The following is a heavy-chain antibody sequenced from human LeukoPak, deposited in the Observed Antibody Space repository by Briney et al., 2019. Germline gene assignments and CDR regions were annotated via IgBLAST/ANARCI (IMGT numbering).Heavy chain of an antibody. CDR3: ETAGGETSRMGFDL. Sequence: GGSLRLSCADSGFTFRRYLIHWVRQTPGNGLVWVSCISGDGRVTRYADSVKGRFTISRDNTRNTLYLQMHSLRVEDMAVYYCETAGGETSRMGFDLWGQGSLVTVSS. CDR1: GFTFRRYL. D-gene: IGHD4-17*01. J-gene: IGHJ5*02. V-gene: IGHV3-74*01. CDR2: ISGDGRVT.